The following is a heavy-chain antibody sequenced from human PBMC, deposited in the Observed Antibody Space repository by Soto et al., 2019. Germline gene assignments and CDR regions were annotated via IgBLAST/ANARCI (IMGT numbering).Heavy chain of an antibody. V-gene: IGHV2-5*02. CDR1: GFSLSISGVA. J-gene: IGHJ4*02. CDR3: AHRQIDSTRHWNGGCFDY. D-gene: IGHD1-1*01. CDR2: IYWDGDK. Sequence: QITLKESGPTLVKPMQTLTLTCTFSGFSLSISGVAVGWIRQPPGKALECLALIYWDGDKYYSPSLKSRLTITKDTSKKQVVLTMTNMDPVDTATYYCAHRQIDSTRHWNGGCFDYWGQGALVTVSS.